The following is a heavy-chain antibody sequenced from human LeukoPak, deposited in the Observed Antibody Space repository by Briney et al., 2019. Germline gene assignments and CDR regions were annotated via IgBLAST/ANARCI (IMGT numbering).Heavy chain of an antibody. CDR1: GFTFSSYG. CDR2: IWYDGSNK. V-gene: IGHV3-33*01. J-gene: IGHJ3*01. CDR3: VREDNAFNV. Sequence: GGSLRLSCAASGFTFSSYGMPWVRQAPGKGLEWVAVIWYDGSNKYYADSVKGRFTISRDNSKNTLYLQMNSLRAEDTAIYYCVREDNAFNVWGQGTLVTVSS.